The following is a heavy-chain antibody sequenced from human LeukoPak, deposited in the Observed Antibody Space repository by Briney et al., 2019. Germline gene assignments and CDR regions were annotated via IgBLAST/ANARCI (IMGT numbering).Heavy chain of an antibody. Sequence: SETLSLTCSVSGHSITTGYFWAWIRQSPGKGLEWIASVSHSGTTYYNPPLKGRVTISLDTSRNRLSLKLSSVTAADTAVYYCVTDVLLCGGNICNFFDPWGQGTLVTVSS. CDR3: VTDVLLCGGNICNFFDP. J-gene: IGHJ5*01. V-gene: IGHV4-38-2*02. CDR2: VSHSGTT. CDR1: GHSITTGYF. D-gene: IGHD2-15*01.